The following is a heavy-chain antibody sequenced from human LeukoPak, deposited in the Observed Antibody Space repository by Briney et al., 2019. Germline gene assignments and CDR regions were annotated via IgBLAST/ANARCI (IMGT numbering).Heavy chain of an antibody. V-gene: IGHV3-48*01. J-gene: IGHJ6*02. CDR3: ARRGDYAGGLGYYGMDV. D-gene: IGHD4-17*01. Sequence: GGSLRLSCAASGFTFSSYSMSWVRQAPGKGLEWVSDISSSSSTIYYADSVKGRFTISRDNAKNSLYLQMNSLRAEDTAVYYCARRGDYAGGLGYYGMDVWGQGTTVTVSS. CDR2: ISSSSSTI. CDR1: GFTFSSYS.